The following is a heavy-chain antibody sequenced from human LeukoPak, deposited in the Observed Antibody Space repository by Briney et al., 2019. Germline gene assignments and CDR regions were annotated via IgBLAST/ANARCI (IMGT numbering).Heavy chain of an antibody. CDR2: IKFDGSEK. Sequence: QPGGSLRLSCAASGFTFSNYAMSWVRQAPGKGLEWVANIKFDGSEKYYAESVKGRFTISRDNARNSLSLQMNSLRVEDTAVYYCARDVGLSGYDLNDYWGQGTLVTVSS. J-gene: IGHJ4*02. CDR3: ARDVGLSGYDLNDY. D-gene: IGHD5-12*01. CDR1: GFTFSNYA. V-gene: IGHV3-7*01.